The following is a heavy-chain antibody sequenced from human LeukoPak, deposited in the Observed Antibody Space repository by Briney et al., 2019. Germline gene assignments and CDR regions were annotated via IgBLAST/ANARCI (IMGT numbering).Heavy chain of an antibody. CDR3: AKDSWRFDS. Sequence: PGVSLRRSCAAAGFIFSNYAMSWVRQAPGKGLEWVSTIGETGSRTHYVDSVKGRFTISRDNSKNTLYLQMNSLRAEDTAIYYCAKDSWRFDSWGQGTLVTVSS. CDR1: GFIFSNYA. CDR2: IGETGSRT. V-gene: IGHV3-23*01. J-gene: IGHJ4*02.